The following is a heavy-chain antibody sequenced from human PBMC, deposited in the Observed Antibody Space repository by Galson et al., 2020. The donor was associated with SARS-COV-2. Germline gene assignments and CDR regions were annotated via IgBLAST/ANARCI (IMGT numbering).Heavy chain of an antibody. Sequence: KISCKASGGTFSSYAINWVRQAPGQGLEWMGGIIPIFGTANYAQKFQGRVTITADESTSTAYMELSSLRSEDTAVYYCARSGGGSNWYFDYWGQGTLVTVSS. J-gene: IGHJ4*02. CDR1: GGTFSSYA. CDR3: ARSGGGSNWYFDY. D-gene: IGHD4-4*01. V-gene: IGHV1-69*01. CDR2: IIPIFGTA.